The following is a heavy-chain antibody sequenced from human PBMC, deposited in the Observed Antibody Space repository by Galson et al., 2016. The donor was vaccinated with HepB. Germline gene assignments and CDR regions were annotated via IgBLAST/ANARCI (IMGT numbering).Heavy chain of an antibody. Sequence: VKVSCKASGYTFTDCYIHWVRQAPGQGLEWMGWINPKSGGTNYEQRFQGRVTVSRDTSISTAYMELTRLTSDDTAVYYCARVSGVYYGMDVWGHGTTVTVSS. V-gene: IGHV1-2*02. J-gene: IGHJ6*02. CDR1: GYTFTDCY. CDR3: ARVSGVYYGMDV. CDR2: INPKSGGT. D-gene: IGHD7-27*01.